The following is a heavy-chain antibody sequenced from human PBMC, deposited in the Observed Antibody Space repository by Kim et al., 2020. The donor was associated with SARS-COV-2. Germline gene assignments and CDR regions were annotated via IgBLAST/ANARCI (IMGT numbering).Heavy chain of an antibody. Sequence: GGSLRLSCAASGFTFSNYGMHWVRQAPGKGLEWVAAISYDGSNQNYADSVKGRFTISRDNSQNTLYIHMKSLRAEDTAVYYCARRDRSGRYCNGVTCPPGGSWGQGTLVTVSS. CDR3: ARRDRSGRYCNGVTCPPGGS. J-gene: IGHJ5*02. CDR1: GFTFSNYG. V-gene: IGHV3-30*19. CDR2: ISYDGSNQ. D-gene: IGHD2-15*01.